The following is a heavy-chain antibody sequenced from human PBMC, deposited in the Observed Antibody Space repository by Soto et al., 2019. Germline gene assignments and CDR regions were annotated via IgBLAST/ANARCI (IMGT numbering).Heavy chain of an antibody. V-gene: IGHV3-15*07. D-gene: IGHD1-1*01. CDR2: IANKADGGTS. Sequence: EVQLVESGGDFVKPGGSLRLSCAASGFTVTHAYMMWGRHAPRKGLEWVGRIANKADGGTSQYAAPVKGRFTISGDESENTLYLQMNSLKIEDTAVYYCASSKSTAGAFDFWGRGTLVTVSS. CDR1: GFTVTHAY. CDR3: ASSKSTAGAFDF. J-gene: IGHJ5*01.